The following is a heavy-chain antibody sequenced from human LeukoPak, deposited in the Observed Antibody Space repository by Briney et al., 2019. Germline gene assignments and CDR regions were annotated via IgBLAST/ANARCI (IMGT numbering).Heavy chain of an antibody. Sequence: GGSLRLSCAASGFTFSSYGMHWVRQAPGKGLEWVAFIRYDGSNKYYADSVKGRFTISRDNSKNTLYLQMNSLRAEDMAVYYCAPLETGYYYDSSGYPTVDYWGQGTLVTVSS. CDR1: GFTFSSYG. CDR2: IRYDGSNK. V-gene: IGHV3-30*02. CDR3: APLETGYYYDSSGYPTVDY. J-gene: IGHJ4*02. D-gene: IGHD3-22*01.